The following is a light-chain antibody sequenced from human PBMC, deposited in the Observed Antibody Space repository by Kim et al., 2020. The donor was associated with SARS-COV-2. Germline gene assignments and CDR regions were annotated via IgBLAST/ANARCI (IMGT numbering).Light chain of an antibody. CDR1: QSVSSY. J-gene: IGKJ4*01. CDR2: DAS. CDR3: QQYTNLPLT. Sequence: EIVLTQSPATLSLSPGERATLSCRASQSVSSYLAWYQQKPGQAPRLLIYDASNRATGIPARFSGSGSGTDFTLTISSLQPEDFAVYYCQQYTNLPLTFGGGTKVDIK. V-gene: IGKV3-11*01.